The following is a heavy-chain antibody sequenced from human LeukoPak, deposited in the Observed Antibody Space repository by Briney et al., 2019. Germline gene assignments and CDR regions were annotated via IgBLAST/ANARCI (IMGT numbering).Heavy chain of an antibody. D-gene: IGHD6-13*01. J-gene: IGHJ5*02. CDR2: IIPIFGTA. CDR3: ARVGYSSSWANWFDP. Sequence: SVKVSCKASGGTFSSYAISWVRQAPGQGLEWMGGIIPIFGTANYAQKFQGRVTITADKSTSTAYMELSSLRSEDTAVYYCARVGYSSSWANWFDPWGQGTLVTVSS. CDR1: GGTFSSYA. V-gene: IGHV1-69*06.